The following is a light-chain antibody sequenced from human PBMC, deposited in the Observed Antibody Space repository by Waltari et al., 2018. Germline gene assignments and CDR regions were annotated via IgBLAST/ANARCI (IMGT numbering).Light chain of an antibody. Sequence: QSVLTQPPSASGTPGQRVTISCSGSSSNIGSNTVNWYQQLPGTAPKLLIYRNNQRPSGVPDRCSGSKSGTSASRAISGLQSEDEADYYCAAWDDSLNGRGVFGGGTKLTVL. V-gene: IGLV1-44*01. CDR1: SSNIGSNT. CDR2: RNN. J-gene: IGLJ3*02. CDR3: AAWDDSLNGRGV.